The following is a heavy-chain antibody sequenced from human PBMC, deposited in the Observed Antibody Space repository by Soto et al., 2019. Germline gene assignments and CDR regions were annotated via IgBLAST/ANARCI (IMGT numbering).Heavy chain of an antibody. V-gene: IGHV3-23*01. CDR3: AXDSKSVSVSAARVYGMDV. J-gene: IGHJ6*02. D-gene: IGHD2-2*01. Sequence: GGSLRLSCAGSGFMFSNFAMTWARQAPGKGLEWVSTTRSNGEHTYYADSVKGRFTVSRDNSKNTLFLEMSSLRAEDTAIYYCAXDSKSVSVSAARVYGMDVWGQGTTVTVSS. CDR2: TRSNGEHT. CDR1: GFMFSNFA.